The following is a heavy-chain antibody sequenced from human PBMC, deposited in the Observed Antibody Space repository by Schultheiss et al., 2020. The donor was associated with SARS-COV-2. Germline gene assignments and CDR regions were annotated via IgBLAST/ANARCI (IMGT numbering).Heavy chain of an antibody. CDR2: IYPGDSDT. CDR1: GYSFTSYW. V-gene: IGHV5-51*01. Sequence: GGSLRLSCKGSGYSFTSYWIGWVRQMPGKGLEWMGIIYPGDSDTRYSPSFQGQVTISVDRSISTAYLQWNSLRASDTAMYYCARHITSSTNYYYYYYMDVWGKGTTVTVSS. J-gene: IGHJ6*03. D-gene: IGHD2-2*01. CDR3: ARHITSSTNYYYYYYMDV.